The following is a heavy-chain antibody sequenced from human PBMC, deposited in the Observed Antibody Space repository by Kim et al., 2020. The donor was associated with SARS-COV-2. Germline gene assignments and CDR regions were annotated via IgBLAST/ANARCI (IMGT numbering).Heavy chain of an antibody. CDR1: GYTFTSYY. Sequence: ASVKVSCKASGYTFTSYYMHWVRQAPGQGLEWMGIINPSGGSTSYAQKFQGRVTMTRDTSTSTVYMELSSLRSEDTAVYYCARDPSYCSGGSCQPGYFDYWGQGTLVTVSS. V-gene: IGHV1-46*01. CDR2: INPSGGST. CDR3: ARDPSYCSGGSCQPGYFDY. D-gene: IGHD2-15*01. J-gene: IGHJ4*02.